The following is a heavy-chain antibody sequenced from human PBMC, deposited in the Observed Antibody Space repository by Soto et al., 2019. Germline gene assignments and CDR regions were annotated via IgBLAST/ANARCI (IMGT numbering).Heavy chain of an antibody. Sequence: GGSLRLSCAASGFTFSHYAMSWVRQAPGKGLEWVSGISGSGGTTYYADSVKGRFTISRDNSKNTLYLQMNSLRAEDTAVYYCAKTGSSGWFHFDYWGHGTLVTVSS. V-gene: IGHV3-23*01. D-gene: IGHD6-19*01. J-gene: IGHJ4*01. CDR3: AKTGSSGWFHFDY. CDR2: ISGSGGTT. CDR1: GFTFSHYA.